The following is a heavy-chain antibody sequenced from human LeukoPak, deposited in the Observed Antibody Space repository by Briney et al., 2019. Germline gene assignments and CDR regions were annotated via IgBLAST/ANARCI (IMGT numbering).Heavy chain of an antibody. CDR2: INSDGINT. CDR3: ARDLGQYYDTSDNWFDP. D-gene: IGHD3-22*01. CDR1: GFTFSSYS. V-gene: IGHV3-74*01. J-gene: IGHJ5*02. Sequence: GGSLRLSCAASGFTFSSYSMNWVRQAPGKGLVCVSRINSDGINTSYADSVKGRFTISRDNAKNTLNLQMNSLRAEDTAVYYCARDLGQYYDTSDNWFDPWGQGTLVTVSS.